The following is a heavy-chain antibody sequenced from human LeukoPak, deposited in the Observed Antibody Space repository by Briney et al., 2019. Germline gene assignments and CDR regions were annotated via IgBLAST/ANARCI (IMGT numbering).Heavy chain of an antibody. Sequence: SGPTLVKPTQTLTLTCTLSGFSLSASGVGVGWIRQPPGKALEWLALISWNDDQRYSPSLKSRLTITKGTSKNQVVLTMTNMNPVDTATYFCARGNREYCTSASCYVFDSWGQGSLVTVSS. V-gene: IGHV2-5*01. D-gene: IGHD2-2*01. CDR3: ARGNREYCTSASCYVFDS. CDR1: GFSLSASGVG. CDR2: ISWNDDQ. J-gene: IGHJ4*02.